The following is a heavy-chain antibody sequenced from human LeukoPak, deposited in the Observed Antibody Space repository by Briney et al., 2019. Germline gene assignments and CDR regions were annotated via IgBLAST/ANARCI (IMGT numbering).Heavy chain of an antibody. CDR3: ATGSPSSYPILRYFDWLLN. J-gene: IGHJ4*02. CDR1: GYTLTELS. V-gene: IGHV1-24*01. Sequence: GASVKVSCKVSGYTLTELSMHWVRRAPGKGLEWMGGFDPEDGETIYAQKFQGRVTMTEDTSTDTAYMELSSLRSEDTAVYYCATGSPSSYPILRYFDWLLNWGQGTLVTVSS. D-gene: IGHD3-9*01. CDR2: FDPEDGET.